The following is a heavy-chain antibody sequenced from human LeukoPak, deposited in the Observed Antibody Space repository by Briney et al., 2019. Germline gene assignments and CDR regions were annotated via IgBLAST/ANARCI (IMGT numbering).Heavy chain of an antibody. Sequence: GASVKVSCKASGYTFTSYGISWVRQAPGQRLEWMGWISAYNGNTNYAQKLQGRVTMTTDTSTSTAYMALRSLRSDDTAVYYCARDTSSGWYSRNRNWFDPWGQGTLVTVSS. J-gene: IGHJ5*02. CDR3: ARDTSSGWYSRNRNWFDP. CDR2: ISAYNGNT. D-gene: IGHD6-19*01. V-gene: IGHV1-18*01. CDR1: GYTFTSYG.